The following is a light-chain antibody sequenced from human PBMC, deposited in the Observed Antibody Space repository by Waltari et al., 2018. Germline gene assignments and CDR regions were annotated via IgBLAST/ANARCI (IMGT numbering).Light chain of an antibody. J-gene: IGLJ2*01. Sequence: QSALTQPASVSGSPGQSITISCTGTSSDVGGYNPVSWYQPHPGKAPKLMIYDVSNRPSGVSNRFSGSKSGNTASLTISGLQAEDEADYYCSSYTSSSTLVVFGGGTKLTVL. CDR1: SSDVGGYNP. CDR3: SSYTSSSTLVV. V-gene: IGLV2-14*03. CDR2: DVS.